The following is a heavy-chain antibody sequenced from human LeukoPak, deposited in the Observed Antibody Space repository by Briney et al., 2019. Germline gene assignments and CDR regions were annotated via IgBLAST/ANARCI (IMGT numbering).Heavy chain of an antibody. CDR1: GGSISSATYY. J-gene: IGHJ4*02. Sequence: SETLSLTCTVSGGSISSATYYWSWIRQPAGKGLEWIGRIYSSGSTNYNPSLKSRVTISVDPSKNQFSLKLSSVTAADTAVYYCARDHVVVPAAMYYWGQGTLVTVSS. CDR3: ARDHVVVPAAMYY. V-gene: IGHV4-61*02. D-gene: IGHD2-2*01. CDR2: IYSSGST.